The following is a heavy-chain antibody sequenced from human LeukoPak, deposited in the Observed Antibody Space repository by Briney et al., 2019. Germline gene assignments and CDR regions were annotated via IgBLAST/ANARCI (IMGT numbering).Heavy chain of an antibody. J-gene: IGHJ4*02. V-gene: IGHV4-59*01. Sequence: PSETLSLTCTVSGGSISSYYWSWIRQPPGKGLEWIGYIYHSGSTSYNPSLKSRVTISVDTSKNQFSLKLSSVTAADTAVYYCARGIYDFWSGYYLWGQGTLVTVSS. CDR3: ARGIYDFWSGYYL. D-gene: IGHD3-3*01. CDR2: IYHSGST. CDR1: GGSISSYY.